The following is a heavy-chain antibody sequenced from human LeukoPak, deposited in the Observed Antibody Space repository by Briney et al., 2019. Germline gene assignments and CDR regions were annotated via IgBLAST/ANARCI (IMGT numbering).Heavy chain of an antibody. J-gene: IGHJ4*02. D-gene: IGHD3-10*01. V-gene: IGHV3-30*18. CDR2: ISYDGSNK. CDR1: GFTFSSYG. Sequence: GGSLRLSCAASGFTFSSYGMHWVRQAPGKGLEWVAVISYDGSNKYHADSVKGRFTISRDNSKNTLYLQMNSLRAEDTAVYYCAKDYLYYYGSGSYYKPPDYWGQGTLVTVSS. CDR3: AKDYLYYYGSGSYYKPPDY.